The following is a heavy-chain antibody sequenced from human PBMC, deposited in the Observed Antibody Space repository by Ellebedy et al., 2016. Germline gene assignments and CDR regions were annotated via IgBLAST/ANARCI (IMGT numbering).Heavy chain of an antibody. V-gene: IGHV1-18*01. CDR1: GYTFTSYG. D-gene: IGHD2-15*01. CDR3: ARGVKGRDSYYFDY. Sequence: ASVKVSXXASGYTFTSYGISWVRQAPGQGLEWMGWISAYNGNTNYAQKLQGRVTMTTDTSTSTAYMELSSLRSEDTAVYYCARGVKGRDSYYFDYWGQGTLVTVSS. J-gene: IGHJ4*02. CDR2: ISAYNGNT.